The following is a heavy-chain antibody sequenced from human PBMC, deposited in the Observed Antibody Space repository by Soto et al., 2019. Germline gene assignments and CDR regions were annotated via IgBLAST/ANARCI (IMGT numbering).Heavy chain of an antibody. CDR2: TNPGNGDT. D-gene: IGHD1-26*01. CDR3: ARKPTGFQIGWAWALDI. J-gene: IGHJ3*02. V-gene: IGHV1-3*01. Sequence: QVQLVQSGAEVKKPGASVKVSCRASGYTFTTYTLLWVRQAPGQRLEWMAWTNPGNGDTKYSQNLQDRVTATRDTSARTAYMERSSLRSEDTATYYCARKPTGFQIGWAWALDIWGQGTRVTVSS. CDR1: GYTFTTYT.